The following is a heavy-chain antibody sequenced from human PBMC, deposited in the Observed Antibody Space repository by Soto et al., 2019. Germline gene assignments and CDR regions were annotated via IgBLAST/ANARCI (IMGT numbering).Heavy chain of an antibody. V-gene: IGHV1-3*01. Sequence: ASVKVSCKAAGYSFTKYAMHWVRQAPGQRLECMGWINAGNGDTKYSEKFQGRVTITRDTSASTAYMELSSLTSEDTAVYYCARGGSGWPCEFWGHGTLVTVSS. CDR3: ARGGSGWPCEF. D-gene: IGHD6-19*01. CDR1: GYSFTKYA. CDR2: INAGNGDT. J-gene: IGHJ4*01.